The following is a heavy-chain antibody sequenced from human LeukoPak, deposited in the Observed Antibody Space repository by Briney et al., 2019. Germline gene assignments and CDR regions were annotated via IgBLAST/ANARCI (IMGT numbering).Heavy chain of an antibody. D-gene: IGHD3-10*01. V-gene: IGHV3-7*03. CDR2: IKQDGREK. J-gene: IGHJ4*02. CDR3: AREAYEEIWFGEFHFDY. CDR1: GFTFSSYW. Sequence: GGSLRLSCAASGFTFSSYWMTWVRQAPGKGLEWVANIKQDGREKHYVDSVKGRFTISRDNAKNSLYLQMNNLRAEDTAVYYCAREAYEEIWFGEFHFDYWGQGTLVTVSS.